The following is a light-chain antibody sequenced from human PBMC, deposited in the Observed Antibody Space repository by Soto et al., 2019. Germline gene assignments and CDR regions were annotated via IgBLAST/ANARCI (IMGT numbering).Light chain of an antibody. Sequence: DIVMTQSPLSLPVTPGEPASISCRSSQSLLHSNGYNYLDWYLQKPGQSPQLMIYLGSNRASGVPDRFSGSGSGPDFTLKISRVEAEYVGVYYCIQALQPPWTFGQGTKVEIK. V-gene: IGKV2-28*01. J-gene: IGKJ1*01. CDR3: IQALQPPWT. CDR2: LGS. CDR1: QSLLHSNGYNY.